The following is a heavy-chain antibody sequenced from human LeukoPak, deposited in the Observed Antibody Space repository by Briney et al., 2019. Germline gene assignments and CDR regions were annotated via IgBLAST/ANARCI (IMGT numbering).Heavy chain of an antibody. CDR3: ARDLGSCKLGP. CDR2: MNPNSGNT. J-gene: IGHJ5*02. CDR1: GYTFTSYD. V-gene: IGHV1-8*01. D-gene: IGHD6-6*01. Sequence: ASVKVSCKASGYTFTSYDINWVRQATGHGLEWMGWMNPNSGNTGYAQKFQGRVTMTIKTSISTAYMELTSLRSEDTAVYYCARDLGSCKLGPWGQGTLVTVSS.